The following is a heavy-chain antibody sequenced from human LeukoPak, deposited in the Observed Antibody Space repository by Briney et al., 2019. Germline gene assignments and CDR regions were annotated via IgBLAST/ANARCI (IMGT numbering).Heavy chain of an antibody. Sequence: GGSLRLSCAGSGFTFSSYWMSWVRQAPGKGLEWVANIKQDGSEKYYVDSVKGRFTISRDNAKNSLYLQMNSLRAEDTAVYYCARRYAYDTQLDAFDIWGQGTMVTVSS. CDR3: ARRYAYDTQLDAFDI. CDR2: IKQDGSEK. V-gene: IGHV3-7*01. D-gene: IGHD3-22*01. J-gene: IGHJ3*02. CDR1: GFTFSSYW.